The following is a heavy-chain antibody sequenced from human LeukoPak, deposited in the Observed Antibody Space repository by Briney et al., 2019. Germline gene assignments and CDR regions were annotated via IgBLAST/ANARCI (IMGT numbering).Heavy chain of an antibody. V-gene: IGHV3-11*01. Sequence: PGGSLRLSCAASGFTFSDYYMSWIRQAPGKGLEWVSYISGSGSTVCYAASVRGRFTISRDNAKNSLFLQMNSLRAEDTAVYYCARDRGNSDPGDWFDSWGQGTLVTVSS. J-gene: IGHJ5*01. CDR3: ARDRGNSDPGDWFDS. CDR2: ISGSGSTV. CDR1: GFTFSDYY. D-gene: IGHD4-23*01.